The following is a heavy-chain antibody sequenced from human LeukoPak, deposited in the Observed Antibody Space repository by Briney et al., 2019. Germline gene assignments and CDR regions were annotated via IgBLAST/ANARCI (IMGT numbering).Heavy chain of an antibody. CDR1: GYTFTSYY. CDR3: ARESGRYLGGSAFDI. V-gene: IGHV1-46*01. Sequence: ASVKVSCKASGYTFTSYYMHWVRQAPGQGLEWMGIINPSGGSTSYAQKFQGRVTMTRDTSTSTVYMELSSLRSEDTAVYYCARESGRYLGGSAFDIWGQGTMVTVSS. CDR2: INPSGGST. J-gene: IGHJ3*02. D-gene: IGHD1-26*01.